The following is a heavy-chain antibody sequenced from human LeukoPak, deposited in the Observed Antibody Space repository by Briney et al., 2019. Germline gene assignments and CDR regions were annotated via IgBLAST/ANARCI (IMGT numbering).Heavy chain of an antibody. CDR3: TRYSGRTDY. CDR1: GFTFDDYA. V-gene: IGHV3-49*04. J-gene: IGHJ4*02. Sequence: GRSLRLSCAASGFTFDDYAMHWVRQAPGKGLEWVAFIRSKTFGGTTEYAASVKGRFTISRDDSKSIAYLQMSSLKTEDTAVYYCTRYSGRTDYWGQGTLVSVSS. CDR2: IRSKTFGGTT. D-gene: IGHD5-18*01.